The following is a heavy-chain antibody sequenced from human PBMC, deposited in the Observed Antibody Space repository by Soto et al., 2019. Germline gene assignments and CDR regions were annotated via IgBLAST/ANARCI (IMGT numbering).Heavy chain of an antibody. Sequence: QVQLVQSGAEVKKPGASVKVSCKASGYTFTSYGISWVRQARGQGLEWMGWISAYNGNTNYAQKLQGRVSMTTDTSTSSAYMELRSLRSDDTAVYSCARDQMPSNYFYYGMDVWGQGTTVTVSS. V-gene: IGHV1-18*01. CDR3: ARDQMPSNYFYYGMDV. CDR2: ISAYNGNT. D-gene: IGHD2-2*01. J-gene: IGHJ6*02. CDR1: GYTFTSYG.